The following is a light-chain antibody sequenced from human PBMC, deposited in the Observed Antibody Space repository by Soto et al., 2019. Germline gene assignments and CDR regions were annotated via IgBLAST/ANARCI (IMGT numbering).Light chain of an antibody. J-gene: IGKJ3*01. V-gene: IGKV3-20*01. CDR3: LQYGRSPT. CDR1: QSVGDTY. Sequence: EIVLTQSPGTLSLSPGERATLSCRASQSVGDTYLSWYQQKPGQAPRLLIHGAYTRAPGIPDRFSGSGSGTDFTLTINRVEPEDSAVYYCLQYGRSPTFGPGTKVDIK. CDR2: GAY.